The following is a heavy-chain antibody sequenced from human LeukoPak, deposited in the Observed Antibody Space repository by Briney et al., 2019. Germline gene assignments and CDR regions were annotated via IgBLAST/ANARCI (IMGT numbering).Heavy chain of an antibody. J-gene: IGHJ4*02. Sequence: GGSLRLSCAASGFTFSSYEMNWVRQAPGEGLEWVSYISSSGSTIYYADSVKGRFTISRDNAKNSLYLQMNSLRAEDTAVYYCARDEGDYVWGSLSIWGQGTLVTVSS. V-gene: IGHV3-48*03. D-gene: IGHD3-16*01. CDR2: ISSSGSTI. CDR3: ARDEGDYVWGSLSI. CDR1: GFTFSSYE.